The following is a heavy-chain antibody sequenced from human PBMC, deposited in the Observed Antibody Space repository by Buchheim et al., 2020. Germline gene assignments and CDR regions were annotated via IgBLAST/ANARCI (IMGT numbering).Heavy chain of an antibody. CDR1: GYTFTSYY. CDR2: INPSDGST. D-gene: IGHD3-10*01. J-gene: IGHJ5*02. V-gene: IGHV1-46*01. Sequence: QVQLVQSGAEVKKPGASVKVSCKASGYTFTSYYMHWVRQAPGQGLEWMGIINPSDGSTSYAQKFQGRVTMTRDTSTSTVYMELSSLRSEDTAVYYCARDGRTMVRGVIYWFDHWGQGTL. CDR3: ARDGRTMVRGVIYWFDH.